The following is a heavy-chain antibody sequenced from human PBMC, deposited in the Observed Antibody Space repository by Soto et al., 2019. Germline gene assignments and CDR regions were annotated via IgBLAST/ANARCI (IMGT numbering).Heavy chain of an antibody. CDR3: AGRNGCLNYYYFSMDV. CDR2: INHSGST. Sequence: SETLSPTCAVYGGSFSGYYLSWIRQPPGKGLEWIGEINHSGSTNYNPSLKSRVTISVDTSKNQLSRKLSSVTAADTAVYYCAGRNGCLNYYYFSMDVWGQETTVTSP. D-gene: IGHD2-8*01. CDR1: GGSFSGYY. J-gene: IGHJ6*02. V-gene: IGHV4-34*01.